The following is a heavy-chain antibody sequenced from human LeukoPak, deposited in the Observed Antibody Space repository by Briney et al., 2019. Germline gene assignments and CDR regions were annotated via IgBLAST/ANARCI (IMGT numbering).Heavy chain of an antibody. V-gene: IGHV3-53*01. Sequence: GGSLRLSCAASGLAVSSNYMGWVRQAPGKGLEWVSVIYSGGRSYHADSVKGRFTISTDKSKNALFLQMNSLRAEDTAVYYCARDASSGSLSYFDNWGQGTLVTVSS. CDR2: IYSGGRS. CDR1: GLAVSSNY. J-gene: IGHJ4*02. D-gene: IGHD6-19*01. CDR3: ARDASSGSLSYFDN.